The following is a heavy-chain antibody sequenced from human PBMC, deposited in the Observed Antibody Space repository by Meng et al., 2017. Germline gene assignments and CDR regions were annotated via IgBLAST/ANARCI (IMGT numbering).Heavy chain of an antibody. CDR3: ARGLFTDY. J-gene: IGHJ4*02. V-gene: IGHV1-69*06. CDR2: IIPVFGKV. D-gene: IGHD2-21*01. Sequence: KISCTASGFTFGDYAISWVRQAPGQGLEWMGGIIPVFGKVNHAQKFQGRVTISADKSTNTVYMELSRLRSDDTAVYYCARGLFTDYWGQGTLVTVSS. CDR1: GFTFGDYA.